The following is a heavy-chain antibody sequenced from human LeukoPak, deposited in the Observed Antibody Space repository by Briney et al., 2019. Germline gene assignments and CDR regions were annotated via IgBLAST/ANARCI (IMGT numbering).Heavy chain of an antibody. Sequence: GESLKISCKGSGYTFATYWIGWVRQMPGKGLEWMGIIYPGDSRTTYSPSFQGQVTISADKSISTAYLQWSSLKASDTAMYYCARHRAASVTKGNWFDPWGQGTLVTVSS. D-gene: IGHD4-17*01. J-gene: IGHJ5*02. CDR1: GYTFATYW. CDR3: ARHRAASVTKGNWFDP. CDR2: IYPGDSRT. V-gene: IGHV5-51*01.